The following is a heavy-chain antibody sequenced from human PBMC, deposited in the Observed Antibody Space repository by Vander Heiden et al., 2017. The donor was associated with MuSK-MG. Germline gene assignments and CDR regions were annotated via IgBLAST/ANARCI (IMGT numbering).Heavy chain of an antibody. CDR3: ARDSSRGGGDTPWDY. CDR1: GFTFSSYS. J-gene: IGHJ4*02. CDR2: ISSSSSTI. V-gene: IGHV3-48*02. D-gene: IGHD3-10*01. Sequence: LSCAASGFTFSSYSMNWVRQAPGKGLEWVSYISSSSSTIYYADSVKGRFTISRDNAKNSLYLQMNSLRDEDTAVYYCARDSSRGGGDTPWDYWGQGTLVTVSS.